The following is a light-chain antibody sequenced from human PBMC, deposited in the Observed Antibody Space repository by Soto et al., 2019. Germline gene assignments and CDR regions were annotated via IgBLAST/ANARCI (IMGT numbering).Light chain of an antibody. Sequence: EIVLTQSPATLSLSPGERATLSCRASQSVSSSLACFQHKPGQAPRLLIYDAFNRATGIPARFSGSGSGTDFTLTSSSLEPEDFAIYYCQQRSNWPRTFGQGTKLEIK. CDR1: QSVSSS. J-gene: IGKJ2*01. CDR2: DAF. CDR3: QQRSNWPRT. V-gene: IGKV3-11*01.